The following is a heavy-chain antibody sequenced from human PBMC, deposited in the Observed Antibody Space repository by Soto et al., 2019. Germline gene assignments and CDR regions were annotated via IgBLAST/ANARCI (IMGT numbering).Heavy chain of an antibody. CDR3: ASKTTLDY. CDR1: GFTFSNFW. J-gene: IGHJ4*02. V-gene: IGHV3-7*01. Sequence: PGGSLRLSCAASGFTFSNFWMSWVRQAPGKGLEWVANIKQDGNEKYYVDSVEGRFTISRDNAKNSLYLQMNSLRAEDTAVYYCASKTTLDYWGQGTLVTVSS. CDR2: IKQDGNEK. D-gene: IGHD1-7*01.